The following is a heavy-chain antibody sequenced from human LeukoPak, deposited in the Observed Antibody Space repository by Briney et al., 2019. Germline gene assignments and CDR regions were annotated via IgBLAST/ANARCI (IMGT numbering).Heavy chain of an antibody. V-gene: IGHV3-74*01. CDR1: GFTFSSYY. D-gene: IGHD2-15*01. J-gene: IGHJ4*02. CDR2: IQNYGSRR. CDR3: AKVGGGSCFDY. Sequence: GGSLRLSCVASGFTFSSYYMYWVRQAPGKGLVWVSRIQNYGSRRDYADSVKGRFTISRDNAKNMLYLQMNSLRTEDTAVYYCAKVGGGSCFDYWGQGTLVTVSS.